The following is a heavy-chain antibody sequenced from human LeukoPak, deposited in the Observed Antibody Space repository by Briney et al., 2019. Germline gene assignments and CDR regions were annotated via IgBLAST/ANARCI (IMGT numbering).Heavy chain of an antibody. CDR3: AKDYLVPAATLFSAFDI. CDR1: GFTFSSYG. V-gene: IGHV3-30*02. J-gene: IGHJ3*02. D-gene: IGHD2-2*01. Sequence: PGGSLRLSCASSGFTFSSYGMHWVRQAPGKGLEWVTFIRYDGTNKYYADSVKGRFTISRDNSKNTLYLQMNSLRAEDTAVYYCAKDYLVPAATLFSAFDIWGQGTMVTVSS. CDR2: IRYDGTNK.